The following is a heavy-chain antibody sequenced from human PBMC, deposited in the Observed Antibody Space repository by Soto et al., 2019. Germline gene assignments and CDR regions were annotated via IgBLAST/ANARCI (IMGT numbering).Heavy chain of an antibody. Sequence: SVKVSCKASGGTFSSYAISWVRQAPGQGLEWMGGIIPIFGTANYAQKYQGRVTITADESTSTAYMERSSLKSEDTAVYYCARYIVATTGLGRRHYYYYGMDVWGQGTTVTVSS. D-gene: IGHD5-12*01. CDR2: IIPIFGTA. V-gene: IGHV1-69*13. J-gene: IGHJ6*01. CDR1: GGTFSSYA. CDR3: ARYIVATTGLGRRHYYYYGMDV.